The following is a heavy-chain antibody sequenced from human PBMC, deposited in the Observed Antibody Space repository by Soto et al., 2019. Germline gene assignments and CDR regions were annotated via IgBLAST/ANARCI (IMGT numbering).Heavy chain of an antibody. Sequence: TLSLTCAVSGYSISSGYYWGWVRQPPGKGLEWIGSIYHSGSTYYNPSLKRRVTISVDTSKNQFSLKLSSVTAADTAVYYCARLALPGVRFLERFDYWGQGTLVTVSS. J-gene: IGHJ4*02. CDR1: GYSISSGYY. CDR3: ARLALPGVRFLERFDY. CDR2: IYHSGST. V-gene: IGHV4-38-2*01. D-gene: IGHD3-3*01.